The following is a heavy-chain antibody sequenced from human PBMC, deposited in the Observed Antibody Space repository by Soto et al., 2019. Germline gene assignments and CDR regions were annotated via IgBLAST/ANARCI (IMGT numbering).Heavy chain of an antibody. J-gene: IGHJ6*02. CDR3: DNEHPGRDDLWSDVFAATDNSDHFGLDV. Sequence: QVQLVESGGGVVQPGTSLRLSCAASGFTFSRSGMHWVRQAPGKGLEWVAIMKHDERSIYYADAVKGRFTISRDNSKNDMYLQLNRMRTYATAVYYCDNEHPGRDDLWSDVFAATDNSDHFGLDVWGQGTAVTVSS. CDR2: MKHDERSI. D-gene: IGHD3-3*01. CDR1: GFTFSRSG. V-gene: IGHV3-30*18.